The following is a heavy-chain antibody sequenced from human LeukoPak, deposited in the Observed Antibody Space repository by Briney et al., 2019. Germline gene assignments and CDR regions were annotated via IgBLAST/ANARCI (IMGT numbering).Heavy chain of an antibody. Sequence: PSETLSLTCTVSGGSISSYYWSWIRQPAGKGLEWIGRIYTSGSTNYNPSLKSRVTMSVDTSKNQFSLKLSSVTAADTAVYYCARDQHYDSSALGAFDIWGQGTMVTVSS. D-gene: IGHD3-22*01. J-gene: IGHJ3*02. CDR1: GGSISSYY. CDR3: ARDQHYDSSALGAFDI. V-gene: IGHV4-4*07. CDR2: IYTSGST.